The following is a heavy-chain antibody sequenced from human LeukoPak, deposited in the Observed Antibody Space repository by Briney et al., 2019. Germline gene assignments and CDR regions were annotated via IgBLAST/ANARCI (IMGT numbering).Heavy chain of an antibody. V-gene: IGHV4-39*01. D-gene: IGHD6-13*01. CDR2: IYYSGST. J-gene: IGHJ5*02. CDR3: ASEVSAAGGSWFDP. Sequence: PSETLSLTCTVSGGSISSSSYYWGWIRQPPGKGLEWIGSIYYSGSTYYNPSLKSRVTISVDTSKNQFSLMLSSVTAADTAVYYCASEVSAAGGSWFDPWGQGTLVTVSS. CDR1: GGSISSSSYY.